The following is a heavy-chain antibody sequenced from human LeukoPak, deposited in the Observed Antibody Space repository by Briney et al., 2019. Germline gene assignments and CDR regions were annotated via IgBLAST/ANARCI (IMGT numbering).Heavy chain of an antibody. V-gene: IGHV4-30-4*08. D-gene: IGHD4-11*01. J-gene: IGHJ4*02. CDR3: ARGEVTTYYIDY. CDR2: IYYSGST. CDR1: GGSISSGDYY. Sequence: PSQTLSLTCTVSGGSISSGDYYWSWIRQPPGKGLEWIGYIYYSGSTYNNPSLKSRVTISVDTSKNQFSLKLSSVTAADTAVYYCARGEVTTYYIDYWGQGTLVTVSS.